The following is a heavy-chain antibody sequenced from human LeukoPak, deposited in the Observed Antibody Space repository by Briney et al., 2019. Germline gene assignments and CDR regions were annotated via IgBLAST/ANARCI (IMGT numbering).Heavy chain of an antibody. CDR1: GFTFSSYG. CDR2: ISYDGSNK. CDR3: AKDKSTTEYFQH. J-gene: IGHJ1*01. V-gene: IGHV3-30*18. Sequence: GRSLRLSCAASGFTFSSYGMHWVRQAPGKGLEWVAVISYDGSNKYYADSVKGRFTISRDNSKNTLYLQMNSLRAEDTAVYYCAKDKSTTEYFQHWGQGTLVTVSS.